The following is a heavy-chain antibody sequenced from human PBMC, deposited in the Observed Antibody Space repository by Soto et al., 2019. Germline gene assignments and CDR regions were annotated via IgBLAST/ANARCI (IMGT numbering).Heavy chain of an antibody. J-gene: IGHJ4*02. CDR1: GFTFSSYG. CDR2: ISYDGSNK. V-gene: IGHV3-30*03. CDR3: ARDLLRYCSGGSCYGPLDY. Sequence: PGGSLRLSCAASGFTFSSYGMHWVRQAPGKGLEWVAVISYDGSNKYYADSVKGRFTISRDNSKNTLYLQMNSLRAEDTAVYYCARDLLRYCSGGSCYGPLDYWGQGTLVTVSS. D-gene: IGHD2-15*01.